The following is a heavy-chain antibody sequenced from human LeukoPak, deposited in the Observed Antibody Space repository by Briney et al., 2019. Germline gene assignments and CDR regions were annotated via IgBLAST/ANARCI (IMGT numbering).Heavy chain of an antibody. V-gene: IGHV1-69*13. J-gene: IGHJ4*02. CDR2: IIPAFGTT. CDR1: GGDFNNYG. Sequence: SVKVSCKASGGDFNNYGTSWVRQGPGQGLEWMGGIIPAFGTTKYAQKFHGRVTITADESTTTVYMELSGLTSEDTAVYYCVRGQLRQWLVEPFDYWGQGTLVAVSS. D-gene: IGHD6-19*01. CDR3: VRGQLRQWLVEPFDY.